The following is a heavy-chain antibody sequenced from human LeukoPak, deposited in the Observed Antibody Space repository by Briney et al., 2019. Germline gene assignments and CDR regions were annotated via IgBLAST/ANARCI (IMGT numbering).Heavy chain of an antibody. J-gene: IGHJ4*02. CDR1: GFTFSSYG. D-gene: IGHD1-1*01. V-gene: IGHV3-7*01. Sequence: GGSLRLSCAASGFTFSSYGMHWVRQAPGKGLEWVANIKKDGSEKYYVDSVKGRFTISRDNAKNSLYLQMNSLRVEDTAVYYCARDPRTVRIWGQGTLVTVSS. CDR3: ARDPRTVRI. CDR2: IKKDGSEK.